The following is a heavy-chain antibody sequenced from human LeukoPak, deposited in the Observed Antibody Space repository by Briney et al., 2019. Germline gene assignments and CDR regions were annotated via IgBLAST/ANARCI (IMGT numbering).Heavy chain of an antibody. J-gene: IGHJ4*02. Sequence: GGSLRLSCAASGFIFNSHWMSWVRQAPGKGLEWVANIREDGSEKYYVDSVKGRFTISRDNAKNSLFLQTNSLRADDTAVYYCARDSRYSRGVGDFDYWGQGTLVIVSS. D-gene: IGHD5-18*01. V-gene: IGHV3-7*03. CDR1: GFIFNSHW. CDR2: IREDGSEK. CDR3: ARDSRYSRGVGDFDY.